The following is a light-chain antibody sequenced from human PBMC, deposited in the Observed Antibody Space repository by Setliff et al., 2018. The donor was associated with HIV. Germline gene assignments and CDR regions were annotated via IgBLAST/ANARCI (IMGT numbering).Light chain of an antibody. V-gene: IGLV2-14*03. CDR2: NVN. J-gene: IGLJ1*01. CDR3: TSYTTSSSPYV. Sequence: QSALTQPAPVSGSPGQSITISCTGTRSDVGGYDYVSWYQHHPGKAPKLIIYNVNKRPSGVSNRLSGSKSGNTASLTISGLQAEDEADYYRTSYTTSSSPYVFGTGTKVTVL. CDR1: RSDVGGYDY.